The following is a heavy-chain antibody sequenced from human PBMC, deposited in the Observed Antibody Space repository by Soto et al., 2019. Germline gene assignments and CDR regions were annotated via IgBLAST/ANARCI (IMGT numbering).Heavy chain of an antibody. J-gene: IGHJ4*02. CDR3: AKVQIAVAANGYGFDY. D-gene: IGHD6-19*01. CDR1: GFSFSAYA. Sequence: EVQLLDSGGGLVQPGGSLRLSCAASGFSFSAYAMSWVRQAPGKGLEWVSSISGRGDTTYYADSVKGRFTISRDNSKNALYPQMSTLRADDTAVYFCAKVQIAVAANGYGFDYWGQGTQVTVSS. CDR2: ISGRGDTT. V-gene: IGHV3-23*01.